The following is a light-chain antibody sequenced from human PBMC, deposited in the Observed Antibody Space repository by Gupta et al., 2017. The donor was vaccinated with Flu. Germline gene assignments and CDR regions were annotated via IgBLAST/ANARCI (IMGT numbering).Light chain of an antibody. V-gene: IGKV1-12*01. CDR3: QQANSFPYT. CDR2: DAS. Sequence: DIQMTQSPSSVSASVGDRVTITCRASQGIGNWVGWYQQKPGKPPQLLIYDASSLKSGVPSRFSGSGSGTDFTLTISSLQPEDFATYYCQQANSFPYTFGQGTKLDIK. J-gene: IGKJ2*01. CDR1: QGIGNW.